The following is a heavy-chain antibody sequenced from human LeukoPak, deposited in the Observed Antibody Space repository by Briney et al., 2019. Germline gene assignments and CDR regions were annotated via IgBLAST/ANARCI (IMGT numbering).Heavy chain of an antibody. CDR3: ARVPIVVAPAANSGYYYYGMDV. J-gene: IGHJ6*02. V-gene: IGHV4-59*01. CDR2: IYYSGST. Sequence: PSETLSLTCTVSGGSISSYYWSWIRQPPGKGLEWIGYIYYSGSTNYNPSLKSRVTISVDTSKNQFSLKLSSVTAADTAVYYCARVPIVVAPAANSGYYYYGMDVWGQGTTVTVSS. D-gene: IGHD2-2*01. CDR1: GGSISSYY.